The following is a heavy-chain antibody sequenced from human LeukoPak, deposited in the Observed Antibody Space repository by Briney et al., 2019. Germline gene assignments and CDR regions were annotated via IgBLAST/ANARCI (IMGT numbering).Heavy chain of an antibody. CDR1: GGSFSGYY. V-gene: IGHV4-34*01. Sequence: SETLSLTCAVYGGSFSGYYWSWIRQPPGKGLEWIGEINHSGSTNYNPSLKSRVTISVDTSKNQFSLKLSSVTAADTAVYYCARDSIYSGIDYWGQGTLVTVSS. CDR2: INHSGST. CDR3: ARDSIYSGIDY. J-gene: IGHJ4*02. D-gene: IGHD1-26*01.